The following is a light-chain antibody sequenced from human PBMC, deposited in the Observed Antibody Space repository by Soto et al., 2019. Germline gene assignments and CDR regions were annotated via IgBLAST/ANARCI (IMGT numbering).Light chain of an antibody. V-gene: IGLV1-44*01. CDR2: NND. CDR1: SSNIGSNI. Sequence: QSVLSQPPSASGTPGQRVTISCSGRSSNIGSNIVNWYQQLPGTAPKLLIYNNDRRPSGVPDRFSGSKSGTSASLAISGLQSEDEADYYCSAWDGSLNAILFGGGTNVTVL. J-gene: IGLJ2*01. CDR3: SAWDGSLNAIL.